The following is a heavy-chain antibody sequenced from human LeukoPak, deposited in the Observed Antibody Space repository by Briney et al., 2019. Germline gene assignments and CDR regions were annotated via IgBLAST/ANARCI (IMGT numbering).Heavy chain of an antibody. J-gene: IGHJ4*02. D-gene: IGHD2-8*01. V-gene: IGHV5-51*01. Sequence: HGESLKISCKGSGYSFTSYWIGWVRQMPGKGLEWMGIIYPGDSDTRYSPPFQGQVTISADKSISTAYLQWSSLKASDTAMYYCARVYCTNCVCYKDWLYYFDYWGQGTLVSVSS. CDR3: ARVYCTNCVCYKDWLYYFDY. CDR2: IYPGDSDT. CDR1: GYSFTSYW.